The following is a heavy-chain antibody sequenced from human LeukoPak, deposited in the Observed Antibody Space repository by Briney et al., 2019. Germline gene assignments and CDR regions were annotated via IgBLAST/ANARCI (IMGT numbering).Heavy chain of an antibody. CDR1: GLTVSSNY. CDR3: ARDLIQLWRPGAFDI. J-gene: IGHJ3*02. CDR2: IYSGGNT. Sequence: GGSLRLSCAAPGLTVSSNYMSWVRQAPGKGLEWVSIIYSGGNTHFADSVKGRFTISRDNSKNTLYLQINSLRAEDTAMYYCARDLIQLWRPGAFDIWGQGTMVTVSS. D-gene: IGHD5-24*01. V-gene: IGHV3-66*01.